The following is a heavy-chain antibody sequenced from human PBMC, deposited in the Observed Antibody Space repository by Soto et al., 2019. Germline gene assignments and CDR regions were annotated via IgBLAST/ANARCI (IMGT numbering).Heavy chain of an antibody. V-gene: IGHV3-23*01. J-gene: IGHJ6*02. CDR3: EKGTSTGLIYYYYGVDV. CDR1: GFTFSSYA. CDR2: ISSSGGNT. Sequence: GGSLILSCAASGFTFSSYAMNWVRQAPGKGLEWVSGISSSGGNTHYADSVRGRFTISRDSSKNTLYLQMNSLRDEDTAVYYCEKGTSTGLIYYYYGVDVWGQGTTVTVSS. D-gene: IGHD1-1*01.